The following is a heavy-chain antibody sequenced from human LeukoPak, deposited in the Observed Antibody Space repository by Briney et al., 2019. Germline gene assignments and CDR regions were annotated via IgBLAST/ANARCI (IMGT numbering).Heavy chain of an antibody. V-gene: IGHV4-59*08. CDR1: GASISSYY. CDR2: IYYSVST. Sequence: SETLSLTCTVSGASISSYYWSWIRQPPGKGLEWVGYIYYSVSTRYNPSLKSPVTISVDTSKNQFSLKLSSVTAADTAVYYCARGCNSFDFWGQGTLVTVSS. CDR3: ARGCNSFDF. J-gene: IGHJ4*02. D-gene: IGHD2-8*01.